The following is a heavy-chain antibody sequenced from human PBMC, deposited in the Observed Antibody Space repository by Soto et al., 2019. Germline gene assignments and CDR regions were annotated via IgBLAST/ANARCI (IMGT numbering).Heavy chain of an antibody. D-gene: IGHD3-16*01. CDR3: VTVMEAATRHTDFDY. CDR1: GGSIDNSHSF. J-gene: IGHJ4*02. Sequence: PSETLSRTCDVSGGSIDNSHSFCVWVRQPPGRGLEFLGSVCYRGGTDYNPSLKSRVTVSVDTSKNQVSLRVRSVTVAETAMYYCVTVMEAATRHTDFDYWSKGIVVTV. CDR2: VCYRGGT. V-gene: IGHV4-39*01.